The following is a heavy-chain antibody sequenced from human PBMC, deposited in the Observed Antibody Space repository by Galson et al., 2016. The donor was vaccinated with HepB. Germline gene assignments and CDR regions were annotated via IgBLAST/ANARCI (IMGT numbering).Heavy chain of an antibody. J-gene: IGHJ3*02. Sequence: SLRLSCAASGLSFSNSDMSWVRQAPGQGLEWVSHIGSSGIITYYADSVRGRFTISRDNSKSTLYPQMHSLRDEDTAVYYCAGLWIWGQGTKVTVSS. D-gene: IGHD3-16*01. CDR2: IGSSGIIT. CDR1: GLSFSNSD. V-gene: IGHV3-23*01. CDR3: AGLWI.